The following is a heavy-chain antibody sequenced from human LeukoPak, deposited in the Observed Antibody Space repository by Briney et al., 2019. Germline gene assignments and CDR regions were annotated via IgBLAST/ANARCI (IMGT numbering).Heavy chain of an antibody. Sequence: GGSLRLSYAASGFTFSSYSMNWVRQAPGKGLEWVSSISSSSSYIYYADSVKGRFTISRDNAKNSLHLQMNSLRAEDTAVYYCARDGQTGTTVYWGQGTLVTVSS. J-gene: IGHJ4*02. D-gene: IGHD1-7*01. CDR3: ARDGQTGTTVY. V-gene: IGHV3-21*01. CDR2: ISSSSSYI. CDR1: GFTFSSYS.